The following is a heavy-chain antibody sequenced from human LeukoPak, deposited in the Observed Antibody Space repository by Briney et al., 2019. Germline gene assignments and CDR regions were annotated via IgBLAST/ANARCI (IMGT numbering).Heavy chain of an antibody. Sequence: GASVKVSCKASGYIFTSYYIHWVRQAPRQGLEWMGIINPSGGSTGYAQKFQGRVTMTRDTSTSTVYMELNSLRSDDTAVYHCARALPHVRSGYYYYYMDVWGKGTTVTISS. CDR1: GYIFTSYY. CDR3: ARALPHVRSGYYYYYMDV. CDR2: INPSGGST. D-gene: IGHD6-25*01. J-gene: IGHJ6*03. V-gene: IGHV1-46*01.